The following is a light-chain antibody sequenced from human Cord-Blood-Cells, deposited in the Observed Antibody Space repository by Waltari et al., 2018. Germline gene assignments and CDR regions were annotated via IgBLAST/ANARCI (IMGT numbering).Light chain of an antibody. CDR3: SSYTSSSTWV. CDR2: DVS. J-gene: IGLJ3*02. CDR1: SSDVCCYNY. V-gene: IGLV2-14*01. Sequence: QSALTQPASVSGSPGQSITISCTGTSSDVCCYNYVSWYQQHPGKAPKLMIYDVSNWPSGVSNRFSGSKSGNTASLTISGLQAEDEADYYCSSYTSSSTWVFGGGTKLTVL.